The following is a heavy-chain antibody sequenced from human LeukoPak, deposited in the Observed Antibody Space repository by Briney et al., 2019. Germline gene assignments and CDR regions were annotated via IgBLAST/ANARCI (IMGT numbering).Heavy chain of an antibody. CDR1: GGSISSGSYY. V-gene: IGHV4-61*02. CDR2: IYTSGST. J-gene: IGHJ4*02. Sequence: SETLSLTCTVSGGSISSGSYYWSWIRQHAGKGLEWIGRIYTSGSTNYNPSLKSRVTISVDTSKNQFSLKLSSVTAADTAVYYCARDVNLRYSGYDTGGFDYWGQGTLVTVSS. CDR3: ARDVNLRYSGYDTGGFDY. D-gene: IGHD5-12*01.